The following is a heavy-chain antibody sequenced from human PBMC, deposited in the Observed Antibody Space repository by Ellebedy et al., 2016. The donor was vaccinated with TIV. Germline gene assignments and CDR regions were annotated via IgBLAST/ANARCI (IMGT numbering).Heavy chain of an antibody. V-gene: IGHV3-23*01. J-gene: IGHJ3*01. CDR1: EFTFSDYG. Sequence: GESLKISCAASEFTFSDYGMPWVRQAPGKGLAWVSSITESGANTYYADSVKGRFTISRDNSKDTLFLQMNSLRAEDTAIYFCARDPVGVVPAFDVWGQGTMGTVSS. CDR2: ITESGANT. D-gene: IGHD2-21*01. CDR3: ARDPVGVVPAFDV.